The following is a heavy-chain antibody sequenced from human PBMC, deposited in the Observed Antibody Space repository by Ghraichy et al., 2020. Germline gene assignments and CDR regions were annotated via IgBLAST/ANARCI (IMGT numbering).Heavy chain of an antibody. V-gene: IGHV3-23*01. CDR2: ICGSGGST. J-gene: IGHJ4*02. CDR1: GFTFSSYA. Sequence: GGSLRLSCAASGFTFSSYAMSWVRQAPGEGLEWVSAICGSGGSTYYADSVKGRFTISRDNSKNTLYLQMNSLRAEDTAVYFCARTMDTAMVTLPGYWGQGTLVTVSS. D-gene: IGHD5-18*01. CDR3: ARTMDTAMVTLPGY.